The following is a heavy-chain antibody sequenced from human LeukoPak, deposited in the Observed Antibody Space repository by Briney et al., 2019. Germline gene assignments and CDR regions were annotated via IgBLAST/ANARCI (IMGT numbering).Heavy chain of an antibody. CDR1: GYTFTSYY. D-gene: IGHD2-15*01. Sequence: ASVKVSCKASGYTFTSYYMHWVRQAPGQGLEWMGIINTSGDSTSYAQKFQGRVTMTRDTSTSTVYMDLSSLRSEDTAVYYCARVRYCSDGSCYLNWFDPWGQGTLVTVSS. J-gene: IGHJ5*02. CDR2: INTSGDST. V-gene: IGHV1-46*01. CDR3: ARVRYCSDGSCYLNWFDP.